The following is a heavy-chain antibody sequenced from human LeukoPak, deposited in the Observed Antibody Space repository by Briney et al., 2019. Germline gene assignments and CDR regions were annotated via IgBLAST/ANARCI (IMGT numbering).Heavy chain of an antibody. Sequence: GGSLRLSCAASGFTVSSNYMSWVRQAPGKGLEWVSVIYSGGSTYYADSVKGRFTISRDNSKNTLYLQMNSLRAEDTAVYYCARDPTVVPGGGYFDYWGQGTLVTVSS. D-gene: IGHD4-23*01. V-gene: IGHV3-66*02. CDR2: IYSGGST. CDR3: ARDPTVVPGGGYFDY. J-gene: IGHJ4*02. CDR1: GFTVSSNY.